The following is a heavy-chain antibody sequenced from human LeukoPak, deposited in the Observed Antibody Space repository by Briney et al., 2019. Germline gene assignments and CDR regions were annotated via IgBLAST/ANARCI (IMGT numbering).Heavy chain of an antibody. D-gene: IGHD6-6*01. Sequence: SETLSLTCTVSGGSISSYYWSWIRQPAGKGLEWIGRIYTSGSTNYNPSLKSRVTMSVDTSKNQFSLKLSSVTAADTAVYYCARDYLRAYSSSRRGAFDIWGQGTMVTVSS. CDR3: ARDYLRAYSSSRRGAFDI. CDR2: IYTSGST. J-gene: IGHJ3*02. V-gene: IGHV4-4*07. CDR1: GGSISSYY.